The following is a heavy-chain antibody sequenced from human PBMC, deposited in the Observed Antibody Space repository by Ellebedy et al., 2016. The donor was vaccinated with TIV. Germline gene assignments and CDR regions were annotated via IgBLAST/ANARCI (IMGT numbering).Heavy chain of an antibody. CDR3: VRDKQDYGGGYYFHVMDV. CDR2: IATDGYST. J-gene: IGHJ6*02. Sequence: PGGSLRLSCAASGFTFSGYWMHWVRQPPGKGLVWVSRIATDGYSTTYADSVKGRFSISRDNAKNTLYLHMSSLRAEDTAVYYCVRDKQDYGGGYYFHVMDVWGQGTMVTISS. CDR1: GFTFSGYW. V-gene: IGHV3-74*01. D-gene: IGHD4-23*01.